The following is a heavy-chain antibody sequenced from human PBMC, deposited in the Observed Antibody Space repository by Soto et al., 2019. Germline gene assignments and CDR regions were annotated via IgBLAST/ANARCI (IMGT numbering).Heavy chain of an antibody. CDR3: ARDPPTGTTLEWADS. D-gene: IGHD1-7*01. J-gene: IGHJ4*02. CDR2: ISRSGSFT. Sequence: EVQLVESGGGLVKPGVSLRLSCAASGFSFSSDSMGWVRQAPGKGLEWVSSISRSGSFTNYADSVKGRFTISRDNAKNSLYLLLSGLKEEDTAVYYCARDPPTGTTLEWADSWGQGTLVTVSS. V-gene: IGHV3-21*01. CDR1: GFSFSSDS.